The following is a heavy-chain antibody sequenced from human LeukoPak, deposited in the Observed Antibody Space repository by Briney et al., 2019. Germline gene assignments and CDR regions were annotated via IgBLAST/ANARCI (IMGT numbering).Heavy chain of an antibody. V-gene: IGHV4-39*01. D-gene: IGHD3-22*01. J-gene: IGHJ4*02. CDR3: ATHNYYDSSGHRN. Sequence: PSETLSLTCTVSGGSISSSGYYWGWIRQPPGKGLEWIGSIYYSGSTYYNPSLKSRVTISVDTSKNQFSLKLSSVTAADTAVYYCATHNYYDSSGHRNWGQGTLVTVSS. CDR1: GGSISSSGYY. CDR2: IYYSGST.